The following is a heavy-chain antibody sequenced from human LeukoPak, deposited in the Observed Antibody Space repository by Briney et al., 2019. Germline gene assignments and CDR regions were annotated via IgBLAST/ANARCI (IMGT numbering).Heavy chain of an antibody. V-gene: IGHV3-74*01. J-gene: IGHJ4*02. Sequence: PGGSLRLSCAASGFTFSIYWMRWVRQAPGKGLAWVSRVSSDGSSTSYADSVKGRFTISRDNTRNTLFLQMNSLRAEDTAVYYCAPLAAADTDYWGQGTLASVCS. CDR2: VSSDGSST. D-gene: IGHD6-13*01. CDR1: GFTFSIYW. CDR3: APLAAADTDY.